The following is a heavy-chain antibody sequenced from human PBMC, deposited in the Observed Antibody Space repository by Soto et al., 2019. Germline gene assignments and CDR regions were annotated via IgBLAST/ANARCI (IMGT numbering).Heavy chain of an antibody. V-gene: IGHV1-18*01. D-gene: IGHD6-13*01. CDR2: ISAYNGNT. CDR3: ARSVRSSWYWYLDL. Sequence: GASVEVSCKASGYTFTSYGISWVRQAPGQGLEWMGWISAYNGNTNYAQKLQGRVTMTTDTSTSTAYMELRSLRSDDTAVYYCARSVRSSWYWYLDLWGRGTVVTISS. CDR1: GYTFTSYG. J-gene: IGHJ2*01.